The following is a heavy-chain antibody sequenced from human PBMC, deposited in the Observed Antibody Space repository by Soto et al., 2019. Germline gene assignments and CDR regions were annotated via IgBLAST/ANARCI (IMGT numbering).Heavy chain of an antibody. CDR1: GGSISSSNYF. J-gene: IGHJ4*02. CDR3: ARDRYYDSSGSYYFDY. D-gene: IGHD3-22*01. V-gene: IGHV4-39*07. CDR2: MYYSGST. Sequence: PSETLSLTXTVSGGSISSSNYFWGWIRQPPGKGLEWIGSMYYSGSTYYNPSLKSRVTISVDTSKNQFSLKLSSVTAADTAVYYCARDRYYDSSGSYYFDYWGQGTLVTVSS.